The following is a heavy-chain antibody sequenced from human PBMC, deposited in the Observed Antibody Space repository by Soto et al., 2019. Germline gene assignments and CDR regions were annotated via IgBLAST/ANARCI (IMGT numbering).Heavy chain of an antibody. CDR3: ARRLSGPKEEYNAYYFYGLDV. Sequence: PKISCQGSGYSFTSHWITWVRQTPGKGLEWMGRIDPSDSYTNYSPSFQGRVTISADRSISTAFLQWSSLEASDTAIYYCARRLSGPKEEYNAYYFYGLDVWGQGTTVTVSS. J-gene: IGHJ6*02. D-gene: IGHD1-1*01. CDR1: GYSFTSHW. CDR2: IDPSDSYT. V-gene: IGHV5-10-1*01.